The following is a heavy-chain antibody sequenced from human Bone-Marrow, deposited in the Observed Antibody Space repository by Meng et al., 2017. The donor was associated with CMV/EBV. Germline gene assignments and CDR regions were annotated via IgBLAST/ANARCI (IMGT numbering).Heavy chain of an antibody. CDR2: INWNGGST. CDR1: GFTFDDYG. Sequence: GESLKIYCAASGFTFDDYGMSWVRQVPGKGLEWVSGINWNGGSTGYADSVKGRFTISRDNAKISLYLQMDSLRAADTALFHRARKLGGSYYTIWVDPWGQGTLVTVSS. J-gene: IGHJ5*02. D-gene: IGHD1-26*01. CDR3: ARKLGGSYYTIWVDP. V-gene: IGHV3-20*01.